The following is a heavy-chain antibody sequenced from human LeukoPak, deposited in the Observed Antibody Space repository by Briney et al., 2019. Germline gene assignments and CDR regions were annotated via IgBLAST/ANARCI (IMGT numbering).Heavy chain of an antibody. CDR1: GFTFCRYS. CDR3: ARDRVNMDRGVLDY. V-gene: IGHV3-21*01. Sequence: PGGSLRVSCADSGFTFCRYSMKWVRQAPGKGLEWVSSISSSSSYIYYADSVKGRFTISRDNAKNSLYLQMNRLRAEDTAVYYRARDRVNMDRGVLDYWGQGTLVTVSS. CDR2: ISSSSSYI. J-gene: IGHJ4*02. D-gene: IGHD3-10*01.